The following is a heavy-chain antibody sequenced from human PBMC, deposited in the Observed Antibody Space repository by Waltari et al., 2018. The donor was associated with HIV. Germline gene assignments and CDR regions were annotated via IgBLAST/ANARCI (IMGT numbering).Heavy chain of an antibody. J-gene: IGHJ6*02. V-gene: IGHV4-59*01. CDR1: GGSISSYY. D-gene: IGHD6-19*01. CDR3: ARAGWYNYYYYGMDV. Sequence: VQLQESGPGLVTPSETLSLTCTVPGGSISSYYWSWIRQPPGKGLEWIGYIYYSGSTNYNPSLKSRVTISVDTSKNQFSLKLSSVTAADTAVYYCARAGWYNYYYYGMDVWGQGTTVTVSS. CDR2: IYYSGST.